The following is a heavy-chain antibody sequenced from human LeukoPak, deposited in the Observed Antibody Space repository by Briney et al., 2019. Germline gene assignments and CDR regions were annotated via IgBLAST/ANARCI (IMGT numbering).Heavy chain of an antibody. J-gene: IGHJ4*02. D-gene: IGHD2-2*01. CDR3: ARDDIGYCSSTSCSHYFDY. V-gene: IGHV4-59*01. Sequence: KPSETLSLTCTVSGGSISSYYWSWIRQPPGKGLEWIGYIYYSGSTNYNPSLKSRVTISVDTSKNRFSLKLSSVTAADTAVYYCARDDIGYCSSTSCSHYFDYWGQGTLVTVSS. CDR2: IYYSGST. CDR1: GGSISSYY.